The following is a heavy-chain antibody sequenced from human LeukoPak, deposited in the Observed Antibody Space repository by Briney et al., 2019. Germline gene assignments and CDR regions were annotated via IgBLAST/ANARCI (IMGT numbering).Heavy chain of an antibody. CDR2: IYYSGST. D-gene: IGHD3-22*01. CDR1: GGSISSYY. V-gene: IGHV4-59*01. J-gene: IGHJ4*02. Sequence: SETLSLTCTVSGGSISSYYWSWIRQPPGKGLEWIGYIYYSGSTNYNPSLKSRVTKSVDTSKNQFSLKLSSVTAADTAVYYCARGVGTSAGMIVEFDYWGQGTLVTVSS. CDR3: ARGVGTSAGMIVEFDY.